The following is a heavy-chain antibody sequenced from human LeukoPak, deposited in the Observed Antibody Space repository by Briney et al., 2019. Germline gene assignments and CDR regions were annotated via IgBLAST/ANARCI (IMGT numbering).Heavy chain of an antibody. J-gene: IGHJ5*02. CDR2: IGGSGGTT. CDR3: AKITSYGGSS. Sequence: PGGSLRLSCVASGFTFSSYAMTWVRQAPGKGLEWVSTIGGSGGTTYYANSVKGRFTISRDNSKNTLYLQMNSLRAEDTAVYFCAKITSYGGSSWGQGTLVTVSS. D-gene: IGHD1-26*01. V-gene: IGHV3-23*01. CDR1: GFTFSSYA.